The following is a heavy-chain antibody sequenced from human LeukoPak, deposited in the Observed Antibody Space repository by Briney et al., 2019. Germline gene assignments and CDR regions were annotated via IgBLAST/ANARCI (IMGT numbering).Heavy chain of an antibody. J-gene: IGHJ5*02. Sequence: ASVKVSCTASGYTFTGYYMHWVRQAPGQGLEWMGWINPNSGGTNYAQKFQGRVTMTRDTSISTAYMELSRLRSDDTAVYYCARVYYDSGGYSSFDPWGQGTLVTVSS. CDR2: INPNSGGT. V-gene: IGHV1-2*02. CDR3: ARVYYDSGGYSSFDP. D-gene: IGHD3-22*01. CDR1: GYTFTGYY.